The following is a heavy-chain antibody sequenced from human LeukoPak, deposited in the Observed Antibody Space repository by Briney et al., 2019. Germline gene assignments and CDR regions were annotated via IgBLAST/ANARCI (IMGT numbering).Heavy chain of an antibody. V-gene: IGHV3-21*01. J-gene: IGHJ6*02. CDR1: GFTFSSYS. CDR2: ISSSSSYI. D-gene: IGHD5-24*01. CDR3: AKVEMATIDYYYGMDV. Sequence: PGGSLRLSCAASGFTFSSYSMNWVRQAPGNGPEWVSSISSSSSYIYYADSVKGRFTISRDNAKNSLYLQMNSPRAEDTAVYYCAKVEMATIDYYYGMDVWGQGTTVTVSS.